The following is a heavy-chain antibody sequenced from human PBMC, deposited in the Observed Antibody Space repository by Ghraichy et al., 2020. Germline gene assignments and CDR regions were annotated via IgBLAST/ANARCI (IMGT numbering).Heavy chain of an antibody. CDR3: ARLRPSGWYAEYFQH. Sequence: ASVKVSCKASGYTFTSYGISWVRQAPGQGLEWMGWISAYNGNTNYAQKLQGRVTMTTDTSTSTAYMELRSLRSDDTAVYYCARLRPSGWYAEYFQHWGQSTLVTASS. V-gene: IGHV1-18*04. CDR2: ISAYNGNT. CDR1: GYTFTSYG. D-gene: IGHD6-19*01. J-gene: IGHJ1*01.